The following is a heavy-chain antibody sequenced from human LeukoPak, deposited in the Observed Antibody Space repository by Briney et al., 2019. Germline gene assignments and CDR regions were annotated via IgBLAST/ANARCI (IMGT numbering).Heavy chain of an antibody. V-gene: IGHV3-15*01. D-gene: IGHD5-24*01. CDR1: GFTFSYAW. CDR2: IRNKIDGGTT. J-gene: IGHJ4*02. Sequence: GRSLRLSCAASGFTFSYAWMSWVRQAPGKGLEWIGLIRNKIDGGTTDYAAPVKGRFTISRDDSKNTLFLQMNSLKTDDTAVYYCTTEMVKVEMELAYFDDWGQGTLVSVSS. CDR3: TTEMVKVEMELAYFDD.